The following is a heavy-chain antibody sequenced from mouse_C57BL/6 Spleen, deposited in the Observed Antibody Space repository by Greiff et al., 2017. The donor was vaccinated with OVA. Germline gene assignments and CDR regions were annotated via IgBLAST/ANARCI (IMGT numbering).Heavy chain of an antibody. J-gene: IGHJ2*01. CDR2: IYPRSGNT. CDR1: GYTFTSYG. V-gene: IGHV1-81*01. CDR3: ARSYDYDGPHFDY. Sequence: QVQLKESGAELARPGASVKLSCKASGYTFTSYGISWVKQRTGQGLEWIGEIYPRSGNTYYNEKFKGKATLTADKSSSTAYMELRSLTSEDSAVYFCARSYDYDGPHFDYWGQGTTLTVSS. D-gene: IGHD2-4*01.